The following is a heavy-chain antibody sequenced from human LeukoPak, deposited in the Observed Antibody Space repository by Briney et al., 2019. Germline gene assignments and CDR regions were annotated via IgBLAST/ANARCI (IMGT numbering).Heavy chain of an antibody. CDR1: GASISSGDYY. J-gene: IGHJ5*02. D-gene: IGHD3-10*01. Sequence: SQTLSLTCTVSGASISSGDYYWGWLRQPPGKGLEWIGSFYYSGSTYYTPPLKSRVTISVDTTKNQFSLKLSSVTAADTAVYYCAREWFGESRGGLDPFGEGTLGSVSS. V-gene: IGHV4-39*02. CDR3: AREWFGESRGGLDP. CDR2: FYYSGST.